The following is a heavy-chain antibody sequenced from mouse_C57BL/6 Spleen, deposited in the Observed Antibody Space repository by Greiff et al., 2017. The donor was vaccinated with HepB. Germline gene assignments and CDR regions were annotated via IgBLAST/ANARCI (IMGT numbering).Heavy chain of an antibody. CDR3: ASSADGAMDY. Sequence: DVKLQESGGGLVQPGGSLKLSCAASGFTFSDYGMAWVRQAPRKGPEWVAFISNLAYSIYYADTVTGRFTISRENAKNTLYLEMSSLRSEDTAMYYCASSADGAMDYWGQGTSVTVSS. CDR2: ISNLAYSI. V-gene: IGHV5-15*01. CDR1: GFTFSDYG. J-gene: IGHJ4*01.